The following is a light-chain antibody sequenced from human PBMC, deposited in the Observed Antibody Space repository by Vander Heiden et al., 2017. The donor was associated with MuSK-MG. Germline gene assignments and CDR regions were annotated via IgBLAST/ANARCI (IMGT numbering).Light chain of an antibody. CDR1: QGIGND. CDR3: RQYNSYPLT. J-gene: IGKJ4*01. CDR2: GTS. V-gene: IGKV1-17*01. Sequence: DIQTTQPPSSLSASVGDRVTITCRASQGIGNDLGWYQQKPGKAPKRLIYGTSSLQSGVPSRFSGIGSGTEFTLTISILQPEDFATYYCRQYNSYPLTFGGGTKVEIK.